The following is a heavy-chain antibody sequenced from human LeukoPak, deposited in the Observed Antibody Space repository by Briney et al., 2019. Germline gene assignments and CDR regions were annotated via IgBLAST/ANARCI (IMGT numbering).Heavy chain of an antibody. V-gene: IGHV1-2*02. CDR3: ARDRYSDYYYYMDV. D-gene: IGHD1-1*01. Sequence: ASVKVSCKASGYTFTGYYMHWVRQAPGQGLEWMGWINPNSGGTNYAQKFQGRVTMTRDTSISTAYMELSRLRSVDTAVYYCARDRYSDYYYYMDVWGKGTTVTVSS. CDR1: GYTFTGYY. J-gene: IGHJ6*03. CDR2: INPNSGGT.